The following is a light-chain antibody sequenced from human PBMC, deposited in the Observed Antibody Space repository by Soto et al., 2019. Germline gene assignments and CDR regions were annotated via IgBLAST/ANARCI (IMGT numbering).Light chain of an antibody. Sequence: DIQMTQSPSSVSASVGDSVTITCRASQSVRAWLALYQQKEGKAPKLLIYGATSLLRGVPRRFSGSGSGTDFTLTISGLLPEDFATYYCQQGNSLPLTFGGGTKVDIK. CDR2: GAT. V-gene: IGKV1D-12*01. CDR1: QSVRAW. CDR3: QQGNSLPLT. J-gene: IGKJ4*01.